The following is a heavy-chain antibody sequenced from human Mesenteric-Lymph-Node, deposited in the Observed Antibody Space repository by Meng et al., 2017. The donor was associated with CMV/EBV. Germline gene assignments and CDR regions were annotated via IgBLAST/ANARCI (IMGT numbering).Heavy chain of an antibody. D-gene: IGHD3-16*01. CDR3: ARVGVDSLDI. V-gene: IGHV3-7*01. J-gene: IGHJ3*02. CDR2: IKEDGSEK. Sequence: GESLKISCAASGFTFRNYWMSWVRQAPGKGLEWVANIKEDGSEKYYVDSVKGRFTFSRDNAKNSVFLQMNSLRVEDTAVYYCARVGVDSLDIWGRGTMVTVSS. CDR1: GFTFRNYW.